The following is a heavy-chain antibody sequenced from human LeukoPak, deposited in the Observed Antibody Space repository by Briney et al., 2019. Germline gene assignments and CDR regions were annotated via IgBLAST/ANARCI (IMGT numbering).Heavy chain of an antibody. D-gene: IGHD2-2*02. CDR1: GFTFSIYA. Sequence: PGGSLRLSCAASGFTFSIYAMSWVRQAPGKGLEWVSAISGSGGSTYYADSVKGRFTISRDNSKNTLYLQMNSLRAEDTAVYYCAKGQEVPAAIAWNYWGQGTLVTVPS. CDR3: AKGQEVPAAIAWNY. CDR2: ISGSGGST. J-gene: IGHJ4*02. V-gene: IGHV3-23*01.